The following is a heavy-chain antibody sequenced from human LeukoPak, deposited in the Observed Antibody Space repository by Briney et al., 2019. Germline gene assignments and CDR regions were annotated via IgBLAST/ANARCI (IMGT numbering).Heavy chain of an antibody. D-gene: IGHD2-15*01. Sequence: GESLKISCKGSGYIFTSHWISWVRQMPGKGLEWMGRIAPSDSYTNYRPSFQGHVTISADKSISTAYLQWSSLKASDTAMYYCARHRDCSSGACYPDYWGQGTLVTVSS. CDR1: GYIFTSHW. CDR2: IAPSDSYT. CDR3: ARHRDCSSGACYPDY. V-gene: IGHV5-10-1*01. J-gene: IGHJ4*02.